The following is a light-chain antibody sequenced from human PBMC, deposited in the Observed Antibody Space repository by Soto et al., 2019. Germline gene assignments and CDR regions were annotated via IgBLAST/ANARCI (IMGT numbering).Light chain of an antibody. Sequence: QSALTQPASVSGSPGQSITISCTGTSSDLAIYNYVSWYQQQPGKAPKLVIYEVNKRPAGVSKRFSGSKSGDTASLTISGLQAEDEADYYCSSYAGAITFYVFGTGTKVTVL. CDR1: SSDLAIYNY. J-gene: IGLJ1*01. CDR2: EVN. CDR3: SSYAGAITFYV. V-gene: IGLV2-23*02.